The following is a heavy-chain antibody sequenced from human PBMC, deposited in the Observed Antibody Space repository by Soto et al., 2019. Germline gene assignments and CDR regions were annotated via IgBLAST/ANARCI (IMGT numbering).Heavy chain of an antibody. J-gene: IGHJ4*02. CDR1: GFTFSSYW. CDR2: INSDGSST. D-gene: IGHD4-17*01. Sequence: EVQLVQSGGGLVQPGGSLRLSCAASGFTFSSYWMHWVRQAPGKGLVWVSRINSDGSSTSYADSVKGRFTISRDNAKNTLYLQMNSLRAEDTAVYYCARRGEDYGDYFDYWGQGTLVTVSS. CDR3: ARRGEDYGDYFDY. V-gene: IGHV3-74*01.